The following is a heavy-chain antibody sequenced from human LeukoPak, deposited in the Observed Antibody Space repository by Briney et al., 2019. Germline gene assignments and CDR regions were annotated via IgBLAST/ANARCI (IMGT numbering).Heavy chain of an antibody. Sequence: GGSLRLSCAASGFTFSSYSMTWVRQAPGKGLEWVSSISSSSSYIYYADSVKGRFTISRDNAKNSLYLQMNSLRAEDTAVYYCARDGYNLGYAFDIWGQGTMVTVSS. V-gene: IGHV3-21*01. J-gene: IGHJ3*02. CDR1: GFTFSSYS. CDR3: ARDGYNLGYAFDI. D-gene: IGHD5-24*01. CDR2: ISSSSSYI.